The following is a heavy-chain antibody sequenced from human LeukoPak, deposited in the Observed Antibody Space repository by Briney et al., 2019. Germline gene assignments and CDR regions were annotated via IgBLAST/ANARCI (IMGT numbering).Heavy chain of an antibody. CDR1: GYTFTSYD. D-gene: IGHD1-26*01. J-gene: IGHJ1*01. CDR2: MNPNSGNT. V-gene: IGHV1-8*01. CDR3: ARGKTSGSYYGYFQH. Sequence: GASVKVSCKASGYTFTSYDINWVRQATGQGLEWMGWMNPNSGNTGYAQKFQGRVTMTRNTSISTAYMELSSLRSEDTAVYYCARGKTSGSYYGYFQHWARAPWSPSPQ.